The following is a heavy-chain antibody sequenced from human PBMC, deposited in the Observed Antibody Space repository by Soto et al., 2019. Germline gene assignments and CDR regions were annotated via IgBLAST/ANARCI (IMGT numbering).Heavy chain of an antibody. D-gene: IGHD2-2*01. CDR3: ARAGPSPSYQYTLDV. Sequence: GGSLRLSCAASGFSFSTYWIHWVRQAPGKGLVWVSRINSDGSKIDYADSVKGRFTIPRDNARNTLNLQMNSLTAEDTAIYYCARAGPSPSYQYTLDVWGQGTTVTVSS. CDR1: GFSFSTYW. J-gene: IGHJ6*02. CDR2: INSDGSKI. V-gene: IGHV3-74*01.